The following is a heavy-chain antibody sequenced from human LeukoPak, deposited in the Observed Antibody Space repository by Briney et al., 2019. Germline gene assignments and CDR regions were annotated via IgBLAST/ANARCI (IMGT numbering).Heavy chain of an antibody. V-gene: IGHV4-61*02. CDR3: ARGPFSYDSSQYFDY. D-gene: IGHD3-22*01. CDR1: GGSISSGSYY. Sequence: SETLSLTCTVSGGSISSGSYYWSRIRQPAGKGLEWIGRFHASGRTNYNPSLKSRVTISVDTSKNQFSLKLSSVTAADTAVYYCARGPFSYDSSQYFDYWGQGTLVTVSS. J-gene: IGHJ4*02. CDR2: FHASGRT.